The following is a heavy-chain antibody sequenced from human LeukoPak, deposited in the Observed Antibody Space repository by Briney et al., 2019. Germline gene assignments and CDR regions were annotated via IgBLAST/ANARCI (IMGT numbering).Heavy chain of an antibody. V-gene: IGHV3-11*04. J-gene: IGHJ4*02. CDR2: ISSSGSTI. D-gene: IGHD1-20*01. Sequence: GGSLRLSCAASGFTFSDYYMSWIRQAPGKGLEWVSYISSSGSTIYYADSVKGRFTISRDNAKNSLYLQMNSLRAEDTAVYYCAREDPYNWNHYFDYWGQGTLVTVSS. CDR1: GFTFSDYY. CDR3: AREDPYNWNHYFDY.